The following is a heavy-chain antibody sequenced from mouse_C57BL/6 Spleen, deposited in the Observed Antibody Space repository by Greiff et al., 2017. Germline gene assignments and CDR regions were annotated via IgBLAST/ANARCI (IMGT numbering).Heavy chain of an antibody. CDR3: ARDGAYYSNYGFAY. Sequence: VQLQQSGPGLVKPSQSLSLTCSVTGYSITSGYYWNWIRQFPGNKLEWMGYRSYDGSNNYNPSLKNRISITRDTSKNQFFLKLNSVTTEDTATYSCARDGAYYSNYGFAYWGQGTLVTVSA. J-gene: IGHJ3*01. D-gene: IGHD2-5*01. CDR2: RSYDGSN. CDR1: GYSITSGYY. V-gene: IGHV3-6*01.